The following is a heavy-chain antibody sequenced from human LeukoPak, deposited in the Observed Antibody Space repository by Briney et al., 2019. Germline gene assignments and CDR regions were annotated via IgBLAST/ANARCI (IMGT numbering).Heavy chain of an antibody. CDR2: IRYDGSNK. J-gene: IGHJ5*02. Sequence: GGSLRLSCAASGFTFSSYSMHWVRQAPGKGLEWVAFIRYDGSNKYYADSVKGRFTISRDNSKNTLYLQMNSLRAEDTAVYYCAKDLVVVVPVDNWFDPWGQGTLVTVSS. D-gene: IGHD2-2*01. V-gene: IGHV3-30*02. CDR3: AKDLVVVVPVDNWFDP. CDR1: GFTFSSYS.